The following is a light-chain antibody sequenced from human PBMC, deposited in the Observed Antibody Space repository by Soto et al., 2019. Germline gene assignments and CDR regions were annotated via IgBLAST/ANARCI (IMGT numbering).Light chain of an antibody. V-gene: IGLV2-23*01. J-gene: IGLJ2*01. CDR1: SSDVGSYNL. CDR3: CSYAGSSTLYAV. CDR2: EGS. Sequence: QSALTKPASVSGSPGQSITISCTGTSSDVGSYNLVSWYQQHPGKAPKLMIYEGSKRPSGVSNRFSGSKSGNTASLTISGLQAEDEADYYCCSYAGSSTLYAVFGGGTKLTVL.